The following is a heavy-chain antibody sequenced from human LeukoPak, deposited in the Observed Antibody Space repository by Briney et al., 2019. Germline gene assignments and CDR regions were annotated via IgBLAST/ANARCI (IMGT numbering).Heavy chain of an antibody. V-gene: IGHV3-30*02. J-gene: IGHJ4*02. CDR1: GFTFITYG. D-gene: IGHD1-26*01. CDR3: TPQRGPGATTD. CDR2: IRSDGSNK. Sequence: GGSLRLSCAASGFTFITYGMHWARQAPGKGLNWVAFIRSDGSNKYYADSVKGRFTISRDNSKNTLYLQMNSLKTEDTAVYYCTPQRGPGATTDWGQGTLVTVSS.